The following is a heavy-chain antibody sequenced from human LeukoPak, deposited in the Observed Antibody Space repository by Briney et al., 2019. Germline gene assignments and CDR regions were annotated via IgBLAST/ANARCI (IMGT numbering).Heavy chain of an antibody. J-gene: IGHJ4*02. CDR1: GFTFSSYS. V-gene: IGHV3-23*01. D-gene: IGHD7-27*01. CDR2: ISGSGVST. CDR3: AKGSNWGSGYYFDY. Sequence: PGGSLRLSCAASGFTFSSYSMNWVRLAPGTGLEWVSAISGSGVSTYYADSVKGRFTISRDNSMHTLYLQMNSLRAEDTALYYCAKGSNWGSGYYFDYWGQGTLVTVSS.